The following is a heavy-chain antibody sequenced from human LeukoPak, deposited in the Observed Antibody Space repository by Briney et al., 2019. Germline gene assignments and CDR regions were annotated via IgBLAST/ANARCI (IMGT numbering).Heavy chain of an antibody. V-gene: IGHV3-64*01. CDR1: GFTFSSYP. D-gene: IGHD2-21*01. J-gene: IGHJ4*02. CDR3: ARRSGGESHYYFDY. CDR2: ISSNGGST. Sequence: GGSLRLSCAASGFTFSSYPMYWVRQAPGKGLEYVSAISSNGGSTYYANSVKGRFTISRDNSNNTLYPQMGSVRAEDMAIYYCARRSGGESHYYFDYWGQGILVTVSS.